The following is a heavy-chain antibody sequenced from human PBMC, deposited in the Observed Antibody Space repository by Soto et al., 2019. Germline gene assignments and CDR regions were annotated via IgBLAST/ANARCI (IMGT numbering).Heavy chain of an antibody. V-gene: IGHV5-51*01. CDR3: ARQITSICDF. Sequence: XESLKISCKGAGYTFYSAWIGWVRQLPGKGLEWMGIIKPGASGIRYSPSFRGQVTISADAAVSTAYLQLNTLQASDTAMYYCARQITSICDFWGQGTLVTVSS. J-gene: IGHJ4*02. CDR2: IKPGASGI. D-gene: IGHD3-10*01. CDR1: GYTFYSAW.